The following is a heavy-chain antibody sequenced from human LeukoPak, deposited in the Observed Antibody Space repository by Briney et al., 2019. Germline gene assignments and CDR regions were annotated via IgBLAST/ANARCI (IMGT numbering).Heavy chain of an antibody. CDR3: ASVPFDGGKARLFDY. D-gene: IGHD4-23*01. Sequence: GGSLRLSCAASGFTFSSYAMHWVRQAPGKGLEWVTIISYDGTNKYYADSVKGRFTISRDNSKNTLFLQMNSLRAEDTAVYYCASVPFDGGKARLFDYWGQGTLVTVSS. J-gene: IGHJ4*02. CDR1: GFTFSSYA. V-gene: IGHV3-30*04. CDR2: ISYDGTNK.